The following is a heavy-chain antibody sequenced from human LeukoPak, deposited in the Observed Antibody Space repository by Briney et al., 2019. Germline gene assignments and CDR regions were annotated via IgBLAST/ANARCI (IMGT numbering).Heavy chain of an antibody. V-gene: IGHV3-30-3*01. CDR3: ARELIVVVPAAIGY. CDR1: GFTFSSYA. J-gene: IGHJ4*02. Sequence: PGGSLRLSCAASGFTFSSYAMHWVRQAPGKGLEWVAVISYDGSNKYYADSVKGRFTISRDNSKNTLYLQMNSLRAEDTAVYYCARELIVVVPAAIGYWGQGTLVAVSS. D-gene: IGHD2-2*01. CDR2: ISYDGSNK.